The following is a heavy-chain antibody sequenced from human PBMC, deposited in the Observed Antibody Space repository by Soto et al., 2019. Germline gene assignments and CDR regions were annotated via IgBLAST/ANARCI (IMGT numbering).Heavy chain of an antibody. CDR1: GGSFSGYY. Sequence: SETLSLTCAVYGGSFSGYYWSWIRQPPGKGLEWIGEINHSGSTNYNPSLKSRVTISVDTSKNQFSLKLRSVTAADTAVYYCARGVPKKPSGITIFGVVIKFLGYYFDYWGQGTLVTVSS. J-gene: IGHJ4*02. D-gene: IGHD3-3*01. CDR3: ARGVPKKPSGITIFGVVIKFLGYYFDY. CDR2: INHSGST. V-gene: IGHV4-34*01.